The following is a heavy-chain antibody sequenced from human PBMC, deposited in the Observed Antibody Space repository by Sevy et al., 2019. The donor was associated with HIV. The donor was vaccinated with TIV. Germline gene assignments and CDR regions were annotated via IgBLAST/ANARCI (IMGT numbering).Heavy chain of an antibody. Sequence: GGSLRLSCAASGFTFSDYYMSWIRQAPGKGLEWVSYISRSGSTINYADSVKGRFTISRDNAKNSLYLQINSLRAEDTAVYYCARENTMIEEPGWFDPWGQGTLVTVYS. CDR3: ARENTMIEEPGWFDP. CDR2: ISRSGSTI. CDR1: GFTFSDYY. V-gene: IGHV3-11*01. J-gene: IGHJ5*02. D-gene: IGHD3-22*01.